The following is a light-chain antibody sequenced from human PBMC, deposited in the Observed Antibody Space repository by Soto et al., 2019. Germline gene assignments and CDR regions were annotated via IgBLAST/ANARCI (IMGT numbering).Light chain of an antibody. J-gene: IGLJ2*01. CDR1: SSNIGSNS. CDR3: AAWDDSLNGVV. Sequence: QSVLTQPPSASGTPGQRVTISCSGSSSNIGSNSVNWYQQLPGTAPKLFMYSSNQRPSGVPDRFSGSKSGTSASLAISGLQCEDEADYYCAAWDDSLNGVVFGGGTKLTVL. CDR2: SSN. V-gene: IGLV1-44*01.